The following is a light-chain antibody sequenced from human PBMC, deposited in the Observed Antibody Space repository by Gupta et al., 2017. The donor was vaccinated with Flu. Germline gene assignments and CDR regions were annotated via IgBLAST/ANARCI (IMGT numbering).Light chain of an antibody. CDR2: EVN. J-gene: IGLJ3*02. CDR3: SSYTRSTSSRIAWV. Sequence: QSALTQPASVSGSPGQSITISCTGTSSDIGDYNRVSWYQQHPGKAPKRIVYEVNNRPSGVSNRFSGSKSGNTASRTISGLQADDEADYYCSSYTRSTSSRIAWVFGGGTKVTVL. V-gene: IGLV2-14*01. CDR1: SSDIGDYNR.